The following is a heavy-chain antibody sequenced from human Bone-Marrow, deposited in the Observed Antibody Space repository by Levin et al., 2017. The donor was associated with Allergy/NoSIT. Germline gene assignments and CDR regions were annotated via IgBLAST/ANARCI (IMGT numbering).Heavy chain of an antibody. D-gene: IGHD6-19*01. CDR2: ISYSGST. Sequence: ESLKISCTVSGDSISRSIYYWGWIRQTPGKGLEWIGTISYSGSTYYSPSLKSRVTISVDTPHNQFSLNLTSVTAADTALYYCARSDSTGWYYFDYWGQGTLVTVSS. CDR1: GDSISRSIYY. CDR3: ARSDSTGWYYFDY. J-gene: IGHJ4*02. V-gene: IGHV4-39*07.